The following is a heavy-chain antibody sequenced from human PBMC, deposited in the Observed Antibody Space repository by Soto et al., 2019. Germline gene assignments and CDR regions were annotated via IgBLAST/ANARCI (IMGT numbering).Heavy chain of an antibody. D-gene: IGHD2-2*01. J-gene: IGHJ5*02. V-gene: IGHV1-69*13. CDR2: IIPIFGTA. CDR1: GGTFSSYA. CDR3: ARVPRYTSDIVEVPAVMFDDWFVP. Sequence: GASVKVSCKASGGTFSSYAISRVRQAPGQGLEWMGGIIPIFGTANYAQKFQGRVTITADESTSTAYMELSSLRSEDTTVYYCARVPRYTSDIVEVPAVMFDDWFVPWGQGTLVTVSS.